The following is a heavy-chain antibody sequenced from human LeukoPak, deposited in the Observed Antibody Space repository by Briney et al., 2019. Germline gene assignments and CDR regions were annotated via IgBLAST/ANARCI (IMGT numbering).Heavy chain of an antibody. Sequence: GRSLRLSCAASGFTFSTYWMHWVRQAPGKGLVWVARIKGDGSSTIYADSVKGRFTISRDNSKNTLYLQTSSLRAEDTAVYYCARASTTVPNLLDHWGRGTLVTVSS. D-gene: IGHD4-17*01. CDR1: GFTFSTYW. V-gene: IGHV3-74*01. CDR2: IKGDGSST. J-gene: IGHJ4*02. CDR3: ARASTTVPNLLDH.